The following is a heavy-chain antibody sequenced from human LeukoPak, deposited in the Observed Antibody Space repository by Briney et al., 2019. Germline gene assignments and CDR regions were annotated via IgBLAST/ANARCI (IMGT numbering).Heavy chain of an antibody. CDR3: AREHQDRGATTDWFDP. V-gene: IGHV1-46*01. CDR2: INPSGGST. CDR1: GYTFTSYY. J-gene: IGHJ5*02. Sequence: ASVKVSCKASGYTFTSYYMHWVRQAPGQGLEWMGIINPSGGSTSYAQKFQGRVTMTRDTSTSTVYMELSSLRSEDTAVYYCAREHQDRGATTDWFDPWGQGTLVTVSS. D-gene: IGHD1-26*01.